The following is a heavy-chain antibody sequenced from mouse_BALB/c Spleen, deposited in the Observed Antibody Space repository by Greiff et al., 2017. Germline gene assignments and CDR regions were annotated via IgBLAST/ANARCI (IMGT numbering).Heavy chain of an antibody. CDR2: ISSGGSYT. CDR1: GFTFSSYT. CDR3: TRDYYGSSYPYYFDY. D-gene: IGHD1-1*01. V-gene: IGHV5-6-4*01. J-gene: IGHJ2*01. Sequence: EVMLVESGGGLVKPGGSLKLSCAASGFTFSSYTMSWVRQTPEKRLEWVATISSGGSYTYYPDSVKGRFTISRDNAKNTLYLQMSSLTSEDTAMYYCTRDYYGSSYPYYFDYWGQGTTLTVSS.